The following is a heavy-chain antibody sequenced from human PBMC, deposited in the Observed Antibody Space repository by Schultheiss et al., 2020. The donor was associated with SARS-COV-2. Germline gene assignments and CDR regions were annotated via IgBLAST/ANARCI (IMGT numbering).Heavy chain of an antibody. V-gene: IGHV3-9*01. CDR2: ISWNSGSI. J-gene: IGHJ4*02. CDR3: ARSDIVVLPGDY. Sequence: SLKISCAASGFTFDDYAMHWVRQAPGKGLEWVSGISWNSGSIGYADSVKGRFTISRDNAKNSLYLQMNSLRVEDTAVYYCARSDIVVLPGDYWGQGTLVTVSS. CDR1: GFTFDDYA. D-gene: IGHD2-2*01.